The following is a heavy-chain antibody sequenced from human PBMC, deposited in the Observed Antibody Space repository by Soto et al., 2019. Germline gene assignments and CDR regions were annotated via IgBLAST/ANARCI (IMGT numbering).Heavy chain of an antibody. CDR2: IYYSGST. J-gene: IGHJ4*02. V-gene: IGHV4-39*01. CDR3: ASWQQLVRFGY. Sequence: QLQLQESGPGLVKPSETLSLTCTVSGGSISSSSYYWGWIRQPPGKGLEWIGSIYYSGSTYYNPSLKSRVTISVDTSKNQFSLKLSSVTAADTAVYYCASWQQLVRFGYWGQGTLVTVSS. D-gene: IGHD6-13*01. CDR1: GGSISSSSYY.